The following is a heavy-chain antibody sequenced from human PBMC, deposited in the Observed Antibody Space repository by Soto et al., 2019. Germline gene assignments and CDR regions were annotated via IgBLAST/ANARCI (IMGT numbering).Heavy chain of an antibody. V-gene: IGHV3-30*18. D-gene: IGHD5-18*01. J-gene: IGHJ4*02. Sequence: QVQLVESGGGVVQPGRSLRLSCAASGFTFSSYGMHWVRQAPGKGLEWVAVISYDGSYKYYADSVKGRFTISRDNSKYTLYLQMNSLRAEDTAVYYCAKEGATSMVTSFDYWGQGTLVTVSS. CDR2: ISYDGSYK. CDR3: AKEGATSMVTSFDY. CDR1: GFTFSSYG.